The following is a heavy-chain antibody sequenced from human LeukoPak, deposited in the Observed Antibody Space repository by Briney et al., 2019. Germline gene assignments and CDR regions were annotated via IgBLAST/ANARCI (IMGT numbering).Heavy chain of an antibody. CDR3: ARSQGELLYYFDY. V-gene: IGHV3-64*01. CDR1: GFTFSSYD. CDR2: ISSNGGST. D-gene: IGHD1-26*01. Sequence: GGSLRLSCAASGFTFSSYDIHWVRQAPGKGLEYVSAISSNGGSTYYANSMKGRFTISRDNSKNTLYLQMGSLRAEDMAVYYCARSQGELLYYFDYWGQGTLVTVSS. J-gene: IGHJ4*02.